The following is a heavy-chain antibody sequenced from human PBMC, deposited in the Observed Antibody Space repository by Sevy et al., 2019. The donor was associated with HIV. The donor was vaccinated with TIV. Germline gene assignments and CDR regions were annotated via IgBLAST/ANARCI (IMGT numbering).Heavy chain of an antibody. Sequence: ASVKVSCKASGYTFTSYGISWVRQAPGQGLEWMGWISAYNGNTNYAQKLQGRVTMTTDTSTSTAYMELRSLRSDDTAVYYCARHEGGYSYGSAFDIWGQGTMVTVSS. D-gene: IGHD5-18*01. CDR1: GYTFTSYG. J-gene: IGHJ3*02. V-gene: IGHV1-18*04. CDR3: ARHEGGYSYGSAFDI. CDR2: ISAYNGNT.